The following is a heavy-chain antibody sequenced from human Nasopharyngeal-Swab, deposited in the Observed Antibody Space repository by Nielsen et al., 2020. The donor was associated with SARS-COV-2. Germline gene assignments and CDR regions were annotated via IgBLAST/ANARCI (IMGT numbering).Heavy chain of an antibody. J-gene: IGHJ4*02. D-gene: IGHD3-10*01. CDR1: GFTFSSYS. V-gene: IGHV3-21*01. CDR3: ARVEEYYYGSGSLSDN. Sequence: GESLNISCAASGFTFSSYSMNWVRQAPGKGLEWVSFISSSGSHKYYADSMKGRLTISRDNAKSSLYLQLSSLRAEDTAVYYCARVEEYYYGSGSLSDNWGQGTLVTVSS. CDR2: ISSSGSHK.